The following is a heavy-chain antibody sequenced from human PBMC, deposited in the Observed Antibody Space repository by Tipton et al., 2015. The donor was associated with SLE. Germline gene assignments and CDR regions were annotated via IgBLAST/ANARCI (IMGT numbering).Heavy chain of an antibody. CDR2: IDPSDSYT. V-gene: IGHV5-10-1*01. D-gene: IGHD3-22*01. CDR3: ARHVGDSSGYPWYFDY. Sequence: LVQSGAEVKKPGESLRISCKGSGYSFTSYWITWVRQMPGKGLEWMGRIDPSDSYTNYSPSFQGHVTISADKSISTAYLQWSSLKASDTAMYYCARHVGDSSGYPWYFDYWGQGTLVTVSS. J-gene: IGHJ4*02. CDR1: GYSFTSYW.